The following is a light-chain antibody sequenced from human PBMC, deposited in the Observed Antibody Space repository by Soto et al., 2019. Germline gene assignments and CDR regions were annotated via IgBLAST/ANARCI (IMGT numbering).Light chain of an antibody. CDR3: SSYATNNVVV. Sequence: QSALTQPASASGSPGQSITISCTGSSSDVGGYTYFSWYQQHPGKAHNLMIYEVSNRPSGVSNRFSGYKSGNTASLTISGLQAEDDASYYGSSYATNNVVVFGGGTKLTVL. V-gene: IGLV2-14*01. J-gene: IGLJ2*01. CDR1: SSDVGGYTY. CDR2: EVS.